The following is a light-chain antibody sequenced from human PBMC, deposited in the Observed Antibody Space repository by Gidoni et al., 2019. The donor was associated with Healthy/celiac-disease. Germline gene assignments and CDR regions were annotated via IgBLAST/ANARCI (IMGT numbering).Light chain of an antibody. CDR3: QKYNSAPPST. CDR1: QGISNY. V-gene: IGKV1-27*01. Sequence: DIQMTQSPSSLSASVGDRVTISCRASQGISNYFAWYQQKPGKVPKLLIYAASTLQSGVPSRFSGSGSGTDFTLTISSLQPEDVATYYCQKYNSAPPSTFGQGTKVEIK. J-gene: IGKJ1*01. CDR2: AAS.